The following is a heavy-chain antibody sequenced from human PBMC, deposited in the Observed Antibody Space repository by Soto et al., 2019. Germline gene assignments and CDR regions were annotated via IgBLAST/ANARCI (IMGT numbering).Heavy chain of an antibody. CDR2: INPASGST. D-gene: IGHD6-13*01. CDR3: ARDLAAGDH. Sequence: QVQLVQSGAEVKKPGASVKVSCRTSGYTFTHYYIHWVRQAPGQGLECLGIINPASGSTNYAPDFQGRVTLTMDTSTTTVYMELSGRRAADTAIFYCARDLAAGDHWGQGTLVTVSS. J-gene: IGHJ4*02. V-gene: IGHV1-46*01. CDR1: GYTFTHYY.